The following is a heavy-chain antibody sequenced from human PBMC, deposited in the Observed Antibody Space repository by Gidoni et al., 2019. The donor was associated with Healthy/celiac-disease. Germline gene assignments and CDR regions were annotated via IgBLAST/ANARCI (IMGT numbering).Heavy chain of an antibody. CDR3: ARDGDYALVPFQH. J-gene: IGHJ1*01. Sequence: QVQLVESGGGVVQPGRSLRLSCAASGFTFSSYGMHWVRQAPGKGLEWVAGIWYDGSNKYYADSVKGRFTISRDNSKNTLYLQMNSLRAEDTAVYYCARDGDYALVPFQHWGQGTLVTVSS. CDR1: GFTFSSYG. D-gene: IGHD4-17*01. V-gene: IGHV3-33*01. CDR2: IWYDGSNK.